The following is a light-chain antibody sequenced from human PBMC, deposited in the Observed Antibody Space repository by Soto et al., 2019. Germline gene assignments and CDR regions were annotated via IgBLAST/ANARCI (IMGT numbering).Light chain of an antibody. V-gene: IGKV3-20*01. CDR2: GES. J-gene: IGKJ1*01. CDR3: KQYGSSHGT. CDR1: QSVSSSY. Sequence: EIVLTQAPGTLSFAPGERATLSCRASQSVSSSYLAWYQQKPGQAPRLLIYGESSRATGIPDRFSGSGSGKESTLTISTLEPEDVAVYYCKQYGSSHGTFGPWAKG.